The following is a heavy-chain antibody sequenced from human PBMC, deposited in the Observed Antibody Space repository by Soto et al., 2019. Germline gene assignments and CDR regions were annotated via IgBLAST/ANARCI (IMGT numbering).Heavy chain of an antibody. V-gene: IGHV3-23*01. CDR1: GSRFSRYS. Sequence: SLRHSCVDAGSRFSRYSMSRFRQAQGKGLEWVSSLSGSGDNSYYADSVKGRFTISRDNSKNTLYLQMNSLRDDDTAVYYCTKEGHCSGGTCQVAFDIWGQGTMVSVS. J-gene: IGHJ3*02. D-gene: IGHD2-15*01. CDR3: TKEGHCSGGTCQVAFDI. CDR2: LSGSGDNS.